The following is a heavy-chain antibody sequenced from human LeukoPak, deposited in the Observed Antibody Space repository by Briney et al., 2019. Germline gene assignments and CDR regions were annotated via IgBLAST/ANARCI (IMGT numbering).Heavy chain of an antibody. CDR1: GYTFTGYY. D-gene: IGHD6-19*01. CDR3: ASPHSSGWSFDY. CDR2: INPNSGGT. J-gene: IGHJ4*02. V-gene: IGHV1-2*02. Sequence: ASVKVSCKASGYTFTGYYMHWVRQAPGQGLEWMGWINPNSGGTNYAQKFQGRVTTTRDTSISTAYMELSRLRSDDTAVYYCASPHSSGWSFDYWGRGTLVTVSS.